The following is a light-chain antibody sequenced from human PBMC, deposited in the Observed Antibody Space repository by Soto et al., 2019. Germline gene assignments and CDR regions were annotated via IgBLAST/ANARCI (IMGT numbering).Light chain of an antibody. Sequence: QSVLTQPPSVSGAPGQRVTISCTGSRSNIGARYEVHWYQQLPGTAPKLLIYGNYNRPSGVPDRFSGSKSGTSASLAITGLQAEDVADYYCQSYDSSLSGYVFGTGTKLTVL. CDR2: GNY. J-gene: IGLJ1*01. CDR3: QSYDSSLSGYV. V-gene: IGLV1-40*01. CDR1: RSNIGARYE.